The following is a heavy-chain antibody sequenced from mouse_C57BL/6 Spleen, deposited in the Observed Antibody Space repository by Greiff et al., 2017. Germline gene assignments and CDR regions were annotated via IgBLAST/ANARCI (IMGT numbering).Heavy chain of an antibody. CDR3: ARSLIITTVVTRWFAY. J-gene: IGHJ3*01. V-gene: IGHV1-53*01. Sequence: VQLQQSGTELVKPGASVKLSCKASGYTFTSYWMHWVKQSPGQGLEWIGNINPSNGGTNYNEKFKSKATLTVDKSSSTAYMQLSSLTSEDSAVYYCARSLIITTVVTRWFAYWGQGTLVTVSA. D-gene: IGHD1-1*01. CDR1: GYTFTSYW. CDR2: INPSNGGT.